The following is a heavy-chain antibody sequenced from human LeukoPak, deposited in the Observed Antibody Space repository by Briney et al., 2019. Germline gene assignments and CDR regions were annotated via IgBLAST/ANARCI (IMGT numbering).Heavy chain of an antibody. Sequence: GGSLRLSCAASGFTFTSYGLSWVRQAPGKGLEWVSAISGSGDDTYYADSVKGRFNISRDNSKNTLYLQMNSLRAGDTAVYYCARETDSTLFDHWGQGTLVTVSS. V-gene: IGHV3-23*01. CDR1: GFTFTSYG. CDR3: ARETDSTLFDH. J-gene: IGHJ4*02. D-gene: IGHD2-2*01. CDR2: ISGSGDDT.